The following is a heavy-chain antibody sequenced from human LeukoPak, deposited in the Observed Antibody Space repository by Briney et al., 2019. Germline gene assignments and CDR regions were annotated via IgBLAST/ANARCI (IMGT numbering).Heavy chain of an antibody. V-gene: IGHV4-34*01. CDR3: ARDSPHYYDSSGAA. D-gene: IGHD3-22*01. Sequence: SETLSLTCAVYGGTFSGYYWSWIRQPPGKRLKWVGESNDSVGTNYNPSLKSRVTISADKTKNQVSLKLTSVTAADTAVYYCARDSPHYYDSSGAAWGQGTLVTVSS. CDR1: GGTFSGYY. J-gene: IGHJ5*02. CDR2: SNDSVGT.